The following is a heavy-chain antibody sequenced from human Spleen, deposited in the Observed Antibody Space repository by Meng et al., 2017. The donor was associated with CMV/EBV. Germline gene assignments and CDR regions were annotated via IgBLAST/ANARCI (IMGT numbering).Heavy chain of an antibody. V-gene: IGHV3-23*03. Sequence: GESLKISCAASGFTFSSYWMSWVRQTPGKGLEWVSVIYSGGGNTDYADSVKGRFTISRDNSKNTVDMEMNSLRVEDTAVYYCAKARTGGSGYYYYYGLDVWGQGTTVTVSS. CDR1: GFTFSSYW. CDR3: AKARTGGSGYYYYYGLDV. D-gene: IGHD3-16*01. J-gene: IGHJ6*02. CDR2: IYSGGGNT.